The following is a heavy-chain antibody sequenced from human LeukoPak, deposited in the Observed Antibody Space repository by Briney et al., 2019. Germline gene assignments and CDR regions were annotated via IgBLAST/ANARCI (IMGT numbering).Heavy chain of an antibody. CDR3: ASAEGARADYYGSGRVKNNWFDP. J-gene: IGHJ5*02. D-gene: IGHD3-10*01. Sequence: PGGSLRLSCAASGFTFSSYSMNWVRQAPGKGLEWVSYISSSSSTIYYADSVKGRFTISRDNAKNSLYLQMNSLRAEDTAVYYCASAEGARADYYGSGRVKNNWFDPWGQGTLVTVSS. CDR1: GFTFSSYS. V-gene: IGHV3-48*01. CDR2: ISSSSSTI.